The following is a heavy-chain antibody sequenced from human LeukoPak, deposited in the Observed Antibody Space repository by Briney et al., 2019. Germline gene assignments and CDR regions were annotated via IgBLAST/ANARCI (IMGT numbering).Heavy chain of an antibody. D-gene: IGHD3-10*01. Sequence: GGSLRLSCEGSGFTFSSYWMSWARQAPGKGLEWVANIKQDGSEKYYVDSVKGRFTISRDNAKNSLSLQMNSLRAEDTAVYYCARMDIGLVRDWGQGTLVTVSS. CDR1: GFTFSSYW. V-gene: IGHV3-7*01. CDR3: ARMDIGLVRD. J-gene: IGHJ4*02. CDR2: IKQDGSEK.